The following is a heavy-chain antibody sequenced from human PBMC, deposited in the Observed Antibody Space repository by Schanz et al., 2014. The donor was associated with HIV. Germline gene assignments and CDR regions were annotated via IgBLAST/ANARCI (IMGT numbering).Heavy chain of an antibody. V-gene: IGHV3-30*04. CDR1: GFTFRNHA. CDR3: ARDGNIVVIPAAKGEGSWFDP. J-gene: IGHJ5*02. CDR2: IRFDASDK. D-gene: IGHD2-2*01. Sequence: QVQLVESGGGVVQPGRSLRLSCAASGFTFRNHAMHWVRQAPGKGLEWVAFIRFDASDKYYANSVKGRFTISRDNSNSTLYLQMNGLRAVDTAVYYCARDGNIVVIPAAKGEGSWFDPWGQGTLVTVSS.